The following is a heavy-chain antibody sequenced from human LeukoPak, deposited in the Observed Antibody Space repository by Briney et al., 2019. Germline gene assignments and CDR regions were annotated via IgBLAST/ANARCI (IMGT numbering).Heavy chain of an antibody. CDR2: ISGSGGST. CDR3: ALDYYDSSGYYPDGY. D-gene: IGHD3-22*01. CDR1: GFTFSIYA. V-gene: IGHV3-23*01. J-gene: IGHJ4*02. Sequence: GGSLRLSCAASGFTFSIYAMSWVRQAPGKGLEWVSAISGSGGSTYYADSVKGRFTISRDNSKNTLYLQMNSLRAEDTAVYYCALDYYDSSGYYPDGYWGQGTLVTVSS.